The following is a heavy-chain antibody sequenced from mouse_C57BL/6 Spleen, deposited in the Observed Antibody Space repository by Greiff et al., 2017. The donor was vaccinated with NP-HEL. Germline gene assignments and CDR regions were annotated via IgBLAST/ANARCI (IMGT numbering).Heavy chain of an antibody. CDR1: GYTFTDYN. CDR2: INTNNGGT. V-gene: IGHV1-18*01. Sequence: EVQLQQSGPELVKPGASVKIPCKASGYTFTDYNMDWVKQSHGKSLEWIGDINTNNGGTNYNQKFKGKATLTVDNYTRTAYMELRSLTSEDTAVYYWAREVLYRGYFDVWGTETTVPVSS. CDR3: AREVLYRGYFDV. J-gene: IGHJ1*03.